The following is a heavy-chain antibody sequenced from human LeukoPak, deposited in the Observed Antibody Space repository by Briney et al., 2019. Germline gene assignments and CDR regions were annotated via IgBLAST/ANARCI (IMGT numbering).Heavy chain of an antibody. J-gene: IGHJ4*02. CDR1: GGTFNSFA. CDR3: ARGTTMVTNYFDY. Sequence: ASVNVSCKASGGTFNSFAISWVRQAPGQGLEWMGGIIPIFGTANYAQKFQGRVTITADESTSTAYMELSSLRSEDTAVYYCARGTTMVTNYFDYWGQGTLVTVSS. D-gene: IGHD5-18*01. CDR2: IIPIFGTA. V-gene: IGHV1-69*13.